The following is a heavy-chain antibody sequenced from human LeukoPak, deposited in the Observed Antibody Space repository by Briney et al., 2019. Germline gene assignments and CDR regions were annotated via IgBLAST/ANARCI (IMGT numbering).Heavy chain of an antibody. J-gene: IGHJ1*01. CDR3: ARDDYGDYGYFQH. CDR2: ISGSGGST. Sequence: GGSLRLSCAASGFTFSSYAMSWVRQAPGKGLEWVSVISGSGGSTYYADSVKGRFTVSRDNSKNTLYLQMNSLRAEGTAVYYCARDDYGDYGYFQHWGQGTLVTVSS. V-gene: IGHV3-23*01. D-gene: IGHD4-17*01. CDR1: GFTFSSYA.